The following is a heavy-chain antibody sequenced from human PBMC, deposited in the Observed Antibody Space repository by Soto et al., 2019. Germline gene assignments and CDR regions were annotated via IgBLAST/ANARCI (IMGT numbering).Heavy chain of an antibody. Sequence: EVQLVESGGGLVQPGRSLRLSCAASGFTFDDYAMHWVRQAPGKGLEWVSGISWNSGSIGYADSVKGRFTISRDNAKNSLYLQMNSLRAEDTALYYCARGRIVVAHYFDYWGQGTLVTVSS. J-gene: IGHJ4*02. CDR2: ISWNSGSI. D-gene: IGHD3-22*01. CDR1: GFTFDDYA. V-gene: IGHV3-9*01. CDR3: ARGRIVVAHYFDY.